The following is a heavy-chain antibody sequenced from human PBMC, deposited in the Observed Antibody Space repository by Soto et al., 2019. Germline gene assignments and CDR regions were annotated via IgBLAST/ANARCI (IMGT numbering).Heavy chain of an antibody. V-gene: IGHV3-23*01. J-gene: IGHJ4*02. CDR2: ISGSGGST. CDR1: GFTFSSYA. D-gene: IGHD6-6*01. Sequence: EVQLLESGGGLVQPGGSLRLSCAASGFTFSSYAMSWVRQAPGKGLEWVSAISGSGGSTYYADSVKGRFTISRDNSKNTLYLQMNSLRAEDTAVYYCATSTYSSSFQSDYWGQGTLVTVSS. CDR3: ATSTYSSSFQSDY.